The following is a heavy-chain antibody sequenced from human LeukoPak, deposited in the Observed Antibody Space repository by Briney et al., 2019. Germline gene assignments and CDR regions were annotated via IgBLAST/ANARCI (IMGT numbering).Heavy chain of an antibody. CDR1: GFTFSSYG. Sequence: GGSLRLSCAASGFTFSSYGMHWVRQAPGKGLEWVAFIRYDGSNKYYADSVKGRFTISRDNSKNTLYLQMNSLRAEDTAVYYCAKDRDGGYYDSSGYFDYWGQGTLVTVSS. D-gene: IGHD3-22*01. V-gene: IGHV3-30*02. CDR2: IRYDGSNK. CDR3: AKDRDGGYYDSSGYFDY. J-gene: IGHJ4*02.